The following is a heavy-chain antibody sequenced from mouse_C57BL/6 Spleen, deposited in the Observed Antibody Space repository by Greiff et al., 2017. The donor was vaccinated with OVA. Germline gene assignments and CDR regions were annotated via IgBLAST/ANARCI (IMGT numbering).Heavy chain of an antibody. CDR1: GYTFTDYN. V-gene: IGHV1-18*01. D-gene: IGHD4-1*01. J-gene: IGHJ3*01. Sequence: EVQLQQSGPELVKPGASVKIPCKASGYTFTDYNMDWVKQSHGKSLEWIGDINPNNGGTIYNQKFKGKATLTVDKSSSTAYMELRSLTSEDTAVYYCARRGLTGTPWFAYWGQGTLVTVAA. CDR3: ARRGLTGTPWFAY. CDR2: INPNNGGT.